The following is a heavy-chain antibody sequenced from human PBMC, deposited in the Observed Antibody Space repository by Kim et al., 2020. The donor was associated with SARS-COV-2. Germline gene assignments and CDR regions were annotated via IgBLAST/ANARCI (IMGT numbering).Heavy chain of an antibody. D-gene: IGHD5-12*01. Sequence: STIYYADSVKGRFTISRDTAKNSLYLQMNSLRAEDTAVYYCARDDLRVFYWGQGTLVTVSS. CDR2: STI. J-gene: IGHJ4*02. CDR3: ARDDLRVFY. V-gene: IGHV3-11*01.